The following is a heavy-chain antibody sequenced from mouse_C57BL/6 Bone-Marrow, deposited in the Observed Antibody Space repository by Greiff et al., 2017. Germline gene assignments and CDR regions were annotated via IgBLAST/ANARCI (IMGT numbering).Heavy chain of an antibody. CDR3: APYYYGSSPFYFDY. CDR1: GYTFTSYW. J-gene: IGHJ2*01. V-gene: IGHV1-64*01. Sequence: QVQLKQPGAELVKPGASVKLSCKASGYTFTSYWMHWVKQRPGPGLEWIGMIHPNSGSTNYNEKFKSKATLTVDKSSSTAYMQLSSLTSEDSAVYYCAPYYYGSSPFYFDYWGQGTTLTVSS. D-gene: IGHD1-1*01. CDR2: IHPNSGST.